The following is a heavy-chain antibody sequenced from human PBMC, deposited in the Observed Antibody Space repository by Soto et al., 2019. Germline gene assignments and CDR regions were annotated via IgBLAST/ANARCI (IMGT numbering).Heavy chain of an antibody. CDR3: ARGYGTSPDY. J-gene: IGHJ4*02. Sequence: PSETLSLTCTVSGGSISSGGYYWSWIRQHPGKGLEWIGYIYYSGSTYYNPSLKSRVTISVDTSKNQFSLKLSSVTAAVTAVYYCARGYGTSPDYWGQGTLVTVSS. CDR2: IYYSGST. CDR1: GGSISSGGYY. D-gene: IGHD1-20*01. V-gene: IGHV4-31*03.